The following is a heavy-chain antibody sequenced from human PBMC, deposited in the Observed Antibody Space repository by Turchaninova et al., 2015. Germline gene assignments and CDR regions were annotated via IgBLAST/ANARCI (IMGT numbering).Heavy chain of an antibody. V-gene: IGHV2-26*01. CDR1: GFSPSTARVG. J-gene: IGHJ5*02. Sequence: QVTLKESGPVLVKPTETLTLTCTVSGFSPSTARVGVSCTRQPPGKALAWLAHFFSNDEKSYTTSLKSRLTISKGTSTSQVVLTMTNMGPVDTATYYCARIGDYDVRSGRGRWFDPWGQGTLVTVSS. CDR2: FFSNDEK. D-gene: IGHD3-3*01. CDR3: ARIGDYDVRSGRGRWFDP.